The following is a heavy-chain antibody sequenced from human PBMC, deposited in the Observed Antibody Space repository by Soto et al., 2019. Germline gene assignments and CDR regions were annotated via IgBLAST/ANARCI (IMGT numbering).Heavy chain of an antibody. CDR3: ASPRVVAATGYYYYGMDV. J-gene: IGHJ6*02. Sequence: SMKVSCKASGGTFSSYAISWVRQAPRQWLEWMGGIIPIFGTANYAQKFQGRVTITADESTSTAYMELSSLRSEDTAVYYCASPRVVAATGYYYYGMDVWGQGTTVTVSS. V-gene: IGHV1-69*13. CDR1: GGTFSSYA. D-gene: IGHD2-15*01. CDR2: IIPIFGTA.